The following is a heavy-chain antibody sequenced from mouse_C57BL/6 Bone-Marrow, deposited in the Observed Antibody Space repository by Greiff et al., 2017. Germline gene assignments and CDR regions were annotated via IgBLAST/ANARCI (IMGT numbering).Heavy chain of an antibody. J-gene: IGHJ4*01. Sequence: EVQLVESEGGLVQPGSSMKLSCTASGFTFSDYYMAWVRQVPEKGLEWVANINYDGSSTYYLDSLKSRFIISRDNAKNIRHLQMSSLKSEDTATYYCAREEGPWALASDYWGQGTSVTVSS. CDR2: INYDGSST. D-gene: IGHD3-1*01. CDR1: GFTFSDYY. CDR3: AREEGPWALASDY. V-gene: IGHV5-16*01.